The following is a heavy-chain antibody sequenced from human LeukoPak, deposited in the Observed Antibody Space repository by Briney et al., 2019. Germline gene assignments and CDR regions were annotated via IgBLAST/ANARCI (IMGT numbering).Heavy chain of an antibody. Sequence: SETLSLTCTVSGGSMSSTSYYWGWIRQPPGKGLQWIGTIYYSGNTYYTPSLKSRVTMSVDTSKNQFSLRLSSVTAADTAVFYCARLSPYYYDSSGASADYYAMDVWGQGTTVTVSS. V-gene: IGHV4-39*01. CDR3: ARLSPYYYDSSGASADYYAMDV. D-gene: IGHD3-22*01. CDR2: IYYSGNT. CDR1: GGSMSSTSYY. J-gene: IGHJ6*02.